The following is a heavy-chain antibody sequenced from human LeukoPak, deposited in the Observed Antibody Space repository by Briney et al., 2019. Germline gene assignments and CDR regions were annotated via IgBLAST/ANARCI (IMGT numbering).Heavy chain of an antibody. CDR3: ARSQVPLQIVGATPGEN. CDR2: INPSGGST. D-gene: IGHD1-26*01. J-gene: IGHJ4*02. CDR1: GYTFTSYY. Sequence: ASVKVSCKASGYTFTSYYMHWVRQAPGQGLEWMGIINPSGGSTSYAQKFQGRVTMTRDTSTSTAYMELSSLRSEDTAVYYCARSQVPLQIVGATPGENWGQGTLVTVSS. V-gene: IGHV1-46*01.